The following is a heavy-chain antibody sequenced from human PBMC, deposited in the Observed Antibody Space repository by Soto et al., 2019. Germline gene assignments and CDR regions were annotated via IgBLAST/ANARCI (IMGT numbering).Heavy chain of an antibody. D-gene: IGHD2-2*01. V-gene: IGHV4-4*07. CDR2: IYTSGST. Sequence: PSETLSLTCTVSGGSISSYYWSWIRQPAGKGLEWIGRIYTSGSTNYNPSLKSRVTMSVDTSKNQFSLKLSSVTAADTAVYYCARDTDIVVAHNWFDPWGQGTLVTVS. CDR1: GGSISSYY. CDR3: ARDTDIVVAHNWFDP. J-gene: IGHJ5*02.